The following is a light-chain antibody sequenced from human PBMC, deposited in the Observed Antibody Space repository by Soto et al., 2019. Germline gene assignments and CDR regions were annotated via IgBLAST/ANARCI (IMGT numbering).Light chain of an antibody. Sequence: QSALIQPPSVSGSPGQSVSVSCTGTSTDVGSCNYVSCYQHHPGTVPKLMIYNVSNQPSGVPDRFSGSKSGNTASLTISGLQAADEDDYFCSSYTSSMTNVFGSGTKVTVL. CDR1: STDVGSCNY. CDR3: SSYTSSMTNV. V-gene: IGLV2-18*02. J-gene: IGLJ1*01. CDR2: NVS.